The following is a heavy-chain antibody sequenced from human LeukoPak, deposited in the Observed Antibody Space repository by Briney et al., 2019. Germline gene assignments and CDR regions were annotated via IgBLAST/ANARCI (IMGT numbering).Heavy chain of an antibody. V-gene: IGHV4-39*07. Sequence: SETLSLTCTVSGGSISSSSYYWGWIRQPPGKGLEWIGSIYYSGSTYYNPSLKSRVTISVDTSKNQFSLKLSSVTAADTAVYYCARGVSSGYYYDSSGYYGTSYYFDYWGQGTLVTVSS. D-gene: IGHD3-22*01. CDR2: IYYSGST. CDR1: GGSISSSSYY. CDR3: ARGVSSGYYYDSSGYYGTSYYFDY. J-gene: IGHJ4*02.